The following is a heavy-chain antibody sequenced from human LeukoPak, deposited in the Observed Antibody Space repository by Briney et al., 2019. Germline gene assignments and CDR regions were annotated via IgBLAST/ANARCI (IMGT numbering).Heavy chain of an antibody. CDR1: EFSVGSNY. CDR2: IYSGGST. Sequence: PGGSLRLSCAASEFSVGSNYMTWVRQAPGKRLEWVSLIYSGGSTYYADSVKGRFTISRDNSKNTLYLQMNSLRAEDTAVYYCARDFMYNTNCVGCWGQGTLVTVSS. D-gene: IGHD2-2*01. J-gene: IGHJ4*02. CDR3: ARDFMYNTNCVGC. V-gene: IGHV3-66*01.